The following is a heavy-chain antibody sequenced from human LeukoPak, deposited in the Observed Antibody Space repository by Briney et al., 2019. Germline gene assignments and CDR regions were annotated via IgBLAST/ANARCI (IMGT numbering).Heavy chain of an antibody. CDR1: GFPFIFYD. CDR2: IGFAGDT. CDR3: ARGLPGGLDP. J-gene: IGHJ5*02. V-gene: IGHV3-13*01. D-gene: IGHD5-18*01. Sequence: HPGGSLRLSCAASGFPFIFYDMHWVRQATGKGLEWVSGIGFAGDTNYADSVKGRFTISRENVKNSLYLQMNFLTPGDTAMYFCARGLPGGLDPWGQGTLVTVSS.